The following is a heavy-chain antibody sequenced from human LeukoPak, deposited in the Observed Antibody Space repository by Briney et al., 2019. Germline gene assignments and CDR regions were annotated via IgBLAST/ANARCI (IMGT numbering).Heavy chain of an antibody. CDR2: IYTSGNT. J-gene: IGHJ4*02. CDR3: VRGDWDSSWPYFDF. V-gene: IGHV4-4*07. D-gene: IGHD6-13*01. Sequence: KPSETLSLTCTVSGGSISNYQWSWIRQPAGKGLEWIGRIYTSGNTNYNPSLKSRVTMSVDTSKNQFSLKLNSVTAADTAVYYCVRGDWDSSWPYFDFWGQGTLVTVSS. CDR1: GGSISNYQ.